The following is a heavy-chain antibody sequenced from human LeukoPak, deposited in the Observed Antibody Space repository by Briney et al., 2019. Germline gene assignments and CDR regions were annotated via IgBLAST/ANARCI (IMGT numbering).Heavy chain of an antibody. CDR3: IPLGILHS. J-gene: IGHJ5*02. CDR1: VCTFSSIS. V-gene: IGHV3-23*01. D-gene: IGHD7-27*01. CDR2: ISGSGGTP. Sequence: GVCLRLSCAASVCTFSSISMSWVRKAPGKGLEWVSTISGSGGTPYYADSVRGRFTISRDNSKNTLGLQINSLRLDDTALYYCIPLGILHSWGQGTLVTVSS.